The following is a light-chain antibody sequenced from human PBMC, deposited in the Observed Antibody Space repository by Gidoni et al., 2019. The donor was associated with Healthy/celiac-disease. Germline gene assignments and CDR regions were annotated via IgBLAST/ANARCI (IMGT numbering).Light chain of an antibody. CDR3: QRRSNWP. J-gene: IGKJ4*01. V-gene: IGKV3-11*01. Sequence: EIVLPQSPATLSLSPGARATLSSRASQSVSSYLAWYQQKPGQAPRLLISVAYNGATAIPARFSCSGSGTDFTLTISSLEPEDFAVYYCQRRSNWPFGGGTKVEIK. CDR1: QSVSSY. CDR2: VAY.